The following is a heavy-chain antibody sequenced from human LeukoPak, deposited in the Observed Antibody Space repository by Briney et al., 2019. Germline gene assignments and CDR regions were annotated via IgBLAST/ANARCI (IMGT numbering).Heavy chain of an antibody. Sequence: SETLSLTCAVSGYSISSGYYWGWIRQPPGKGLEWIGSIYHSGSTYYNPSLKSRVTISVDTSKDQFSLKLSSVAAADTAVYYCARVSSGWSWGQGTLVTVSS. CDR2: IYHSGST. D-gene: IGHD6-19*01. CDR1: GYSISSGYY. J-gene: IGHJ5*02. CDR3: ARVSSGWS. V-gene: IGHV4-38-2*01.